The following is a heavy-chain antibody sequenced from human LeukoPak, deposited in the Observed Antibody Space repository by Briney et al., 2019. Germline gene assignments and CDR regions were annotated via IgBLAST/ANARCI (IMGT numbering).Heavy chain of an antibody. D-gene: IGHD6-25*01. J-gene: IGHJ5*02. V-gene: IGHV4-59*01. CDR3: ARAPHSSGGTHFEP. CDR2: IYYSGST. CDR1: GGSISSYY. Sequence: SETLSLTCAVSGGSISSYYWSWIRQPPGKGLEWIAYIYYSGSTNYNPSLKSRVTLSLDTSKNQFSPKLSSVTAADTAVYYCARAPHSSGGTHFEPWGQGTLVTVSS.